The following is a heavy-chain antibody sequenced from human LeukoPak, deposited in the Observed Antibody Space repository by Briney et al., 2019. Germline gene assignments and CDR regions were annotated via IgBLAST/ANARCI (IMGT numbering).Heavy chain of an antibody. D-gene: IGHD3-3*01. Sequence: GGSLRLSCAASGFTFSSYGMHWVRQAPGKGLEWVAVIWYDGSNKYYADSVKGRFTISRDNSKNTLYLQMNSLRAEDTAVYYCARDTNSDFWSGYYGMDVWGQGTTVTVSS. CDR1: GFTFSSYG. J-gene: IGHJ6*02. CDR2: IWYDGSNK. V-gene: IGHV3-33*01. CDR3: ARDTNSDFWSGYYGMDV.